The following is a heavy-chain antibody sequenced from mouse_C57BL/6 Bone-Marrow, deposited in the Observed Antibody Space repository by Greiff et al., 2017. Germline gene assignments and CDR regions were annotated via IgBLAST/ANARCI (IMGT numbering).Heavy chain of an antibody. CDR2: IGPNSGGT. CDR1: GYTFTSYW. CDR3: AHGNYFYWYFAV. J-gene: IGHJ1*03. V-gene: IGHV1-72*01. D-gene: IGHD2-1*01. Sequence: QVQLQQPGAELVKPGASVKLSCKASGYTFTSYWMHWVKQRPGRGLEWIGRIGPNSGGTKYNEKFKSKVTLTVDKPSSTAYMQLSSLTSEDSAVYYCAHGNYFYWYFAVWGTGTTVTVSS.